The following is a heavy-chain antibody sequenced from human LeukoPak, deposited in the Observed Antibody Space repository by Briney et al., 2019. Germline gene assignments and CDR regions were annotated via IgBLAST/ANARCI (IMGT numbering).Heavy chain of an antibody. J-gene: IGHJ4*02. CDR2: IYSGGST. CDR3: ARGPYYYDSSGYPPPFDY. V-gene: IGHV3-53*01. Sequence: GGSLRLSCAASGSTVSSNYMSWVRQAPGKGLEWVSVIYSGGSTYYADSVKGRFTISRDNSKNTLYLQMNSLRAEDTAVYYCARGPYYYDSSGYPPPFDYWGQGTLVTVSS. CDR1: GSTVSSNY. D-gene: IGHD3-22*01.